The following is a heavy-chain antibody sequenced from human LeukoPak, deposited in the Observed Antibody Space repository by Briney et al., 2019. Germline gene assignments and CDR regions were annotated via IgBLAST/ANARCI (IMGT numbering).Heavy chain of an antibody. D-gene: IGHD3-3*01. CDR2: VTPIFGTA. V-gene: IGHV1-69*05. Sequence: GASVKVSCKASGGTFTSYAISWVRQAPGQGLEWMGRVTPIFGTANYAQKLQGRVTITTDTSTSTAYMELRSLRSDDTAVYYCARAVPPNLEWFYYWGQGTLVTVSS. J-gene: IGHJ4*02. CDR1: GGTFTSYA. CDR3: ARAVPPNLEWFYY.